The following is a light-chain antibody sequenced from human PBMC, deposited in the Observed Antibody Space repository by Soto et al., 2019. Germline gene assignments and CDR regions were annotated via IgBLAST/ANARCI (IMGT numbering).Light chain of an antibody. Sequence: DIQMTQSPSSLSASVGDRVTITCRASQGISNYLVWYQQRQGRAPKLLIYDASSLLSGVPSRFSGSGSGTDFTLTISSLQPEDFATYYCHQSYRTPYTFGQGTKLETK. V-gene: IGKV1-39*01. CDR3: HQSYRTPYT. CDR1: QGISNY. J-gene: IGKJ2*01. CDR2: DAS.